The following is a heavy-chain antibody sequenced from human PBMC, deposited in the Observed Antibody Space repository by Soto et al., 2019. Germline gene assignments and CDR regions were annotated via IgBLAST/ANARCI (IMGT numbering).Heavy chain of an antibody. CDR2: VSSSAGTI. CDR1: GLTFSDHY. D-gene: IGHD3-10*01. J-gene: IGHJ6*02. CDR3: ARAPYFGSATYYYYALDV. V-gene: IGHV3-11*01. Sequence: QVQLVESGGGLVKPGGSLRLSCAASGLTFSDHYMTWIRQAPGKGLEWISDVSSSAGTIYYADSVKGRFTISWDNAKNALYLQMTNLRAEDTGVYYCARAPYFGSATYYYYALDVWGQGTTVTVSS.